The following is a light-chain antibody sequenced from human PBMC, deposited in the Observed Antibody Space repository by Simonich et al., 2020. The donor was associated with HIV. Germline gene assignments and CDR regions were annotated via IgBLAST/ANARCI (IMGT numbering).Light chain of an antibody. Sequence: DIVMTQSPDSLALSLGARATINCKSSQSVLYSSNNKNYLAWYQHKPGQPPKLLIYWASTRESGVPDRFSGSGSGTDFTLTISSLQAEDVAVYYCQQYYDTPYSFGQGTKVEIK. CDR2: WAS. CDR3: QQYYDTPYS. CDR1: QSVLYSSNNKNY. V-gene: IGKV4-1*01. J-gene: IGKJ2*01.